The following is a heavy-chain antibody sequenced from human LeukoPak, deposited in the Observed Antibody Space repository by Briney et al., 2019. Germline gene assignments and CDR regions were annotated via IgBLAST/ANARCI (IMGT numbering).Heavy chain of an antibody. CDR1: GGSISSYY. J-gene: IGHJ6*03. D-gene: IGHD1-1*01. CDR3: VRESWPPGYKTRYYYYMDV. Sequence: PSETLSLTCTVSGGSISSYYWSWIRQPPGKGLEWIGYIYYSGSTNYNPSLKSRVTISVDTSKNQLSLKLSSVTAADTAVYYCVRESWPPGYKTRYYYYMDVWGKGTTVTVSS. V-gene: IGHV4-59*01. CDR2: IYYSGST.